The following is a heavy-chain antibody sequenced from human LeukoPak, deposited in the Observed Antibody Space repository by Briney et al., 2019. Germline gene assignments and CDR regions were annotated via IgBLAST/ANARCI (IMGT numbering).Heavy chain of an antibody. CDR3: AKTNGYYDY. CDR2: ISGSGGNT. CDR1: GFTFSSYG. D-gene: IGHD3-22*01. Sequence: GGSLRLSCAASGFTFSSYGMSWVRQAPGKGLEWVSSISGSGGNTYYADSVKGRFTISRDNSKSAVYLQMNSLRAEDTAVYHCAKTNGYYDYWGQGTLVTVSS. V-gene: IGHV3-23*01. J-gene: IGHJ4*02.